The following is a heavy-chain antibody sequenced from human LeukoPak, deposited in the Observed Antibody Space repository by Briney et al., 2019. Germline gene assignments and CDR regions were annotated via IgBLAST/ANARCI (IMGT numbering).Heavy chain of an antibody. D-gene: IGHD6-19*01. CDR3: ARTYSSGWYGDY. V-gene: IGHV3-23*01. J-gene: IGHJ4*02. CDR1: GFTFSSYG. Sequence: GGSLRLSCAAAGFTFSSYGMSWVRQAPGKGLEWVSAISGSGGSTYYADSVKGRFTISRDNAKNSLYLQMNSLRAEDTAVYYCARTYSSGWYGDYWGQGTLVTVSS. CDR2: ISGSGGST.